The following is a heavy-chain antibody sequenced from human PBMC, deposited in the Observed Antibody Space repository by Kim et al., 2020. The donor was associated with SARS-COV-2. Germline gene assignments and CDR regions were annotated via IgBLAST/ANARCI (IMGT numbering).Heavy chain of an antibody. CDR2: IKSKSEGGTT. V-gene: IGHV3-15*01. J-gene: IGHJ4*02. CDR1: GFIFSDAW. CDR3: RYPPSPTDY. D-gene: IGHD2-15*01. Sequence: GGSLRLSCSASGFIFSDAWMIWVRQAPGKGLEWVGRIKSKSEGGTTDYAAPVKGRFTISRDDSKNILYLQMNSLKTEDTAVYYCRYPPSPTDYWGQGTLVTVSS.